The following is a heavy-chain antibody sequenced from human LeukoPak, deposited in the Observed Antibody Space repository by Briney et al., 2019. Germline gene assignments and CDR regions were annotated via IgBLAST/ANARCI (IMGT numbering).Heavy chain of an antibody. V-gene: IGHV3-7*01. D-gene: IGHD6-6*01. CDR2: IKEDGSEK. Sequence: GGSLRLSCAASGFTFSNYWMSWVRQASGKGLEWVANIKEDGSEKYYVDSVKGRFTISRDNAKNSLYLQMNSLRAENTAIYYCASGRQLGYWGQGTLVTVSS. J-gene: IGHJ4*02. CDR1: GFTFSNYW. CDR3: ASGRQLGY.